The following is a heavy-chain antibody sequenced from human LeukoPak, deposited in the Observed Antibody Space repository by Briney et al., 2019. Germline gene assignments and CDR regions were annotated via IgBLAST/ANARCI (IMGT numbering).Heavy chain of an antibody. Sequence: PGGSLRLSCAASGFTFSSYGMHWVRQAPGKGLEWVAVISYDGSNKYYADSVKGRFTISRDNSKNTLYLQMNSLRAEDTAVYYCAKYPYRNPSGMDVWGQGTTVTVSS. CDR3: AKYPYRNPSGMDV. D-gene: IGHD4-11*01. J-gene: IGHJ6*02. V-gene: IGHV3-30*18. CDR1: GFTFSSYG. CDR2: ISYDGSNK.